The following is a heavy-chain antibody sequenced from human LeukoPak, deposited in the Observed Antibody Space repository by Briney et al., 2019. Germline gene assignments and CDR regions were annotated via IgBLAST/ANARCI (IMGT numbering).Heavy chain of an antibody. CDR2: INHSGST. CDR1: GGSFSGYY. J-gene: IGHJ4*02. D-gene: IGHD3-22*01. V-gene: IGHV4-34*01. Sequence: KPSETLSLTCAVYGGSFSGYYWSWIRQPPGKGLEWIGEINHSGSTNYNPSLKSRVTISVDTSKNQSSLKLSSVTAADTAVYYCARGYYYDSSGHFDYWGQGTLVTVSS. CDR3: ARGYYYDSSGHFDY.